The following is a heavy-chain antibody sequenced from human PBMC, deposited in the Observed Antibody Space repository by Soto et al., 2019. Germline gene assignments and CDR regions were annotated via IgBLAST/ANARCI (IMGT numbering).Heavy chain of an antibody. CDR2: ISYDGSNK. V-gene: IGHV3-30*18. J-gene: IGHJ3*02. CDR1: GFTFSSYG. Sequence: PGGSLRLSCAASGFTFSSYGMHWVRQAPGKGLEWVAVISYDGSNKYYADSVKGRFTISRDNSKNTLYLQMNSLRAEDTAVYYCAKEDVDAFDIWGQGTMVTVSS. CDR3: AKEDVDAFDI.